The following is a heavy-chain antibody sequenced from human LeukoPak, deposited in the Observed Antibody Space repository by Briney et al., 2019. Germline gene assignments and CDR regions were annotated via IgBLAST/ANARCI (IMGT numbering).Heavy chain of an antibody. Sequence: ASVKVSCKASGCTFTSYDINWVRQATGQGLEWMGWMNPNSGNTGYAQKFKGRVTMTRNTSISTAYMELSSLRSEDTAVYYCARGLNALPGDAFDIWGQGTMVTVSS. CDR2: MNPNSGNT. CDR3: ARGLNALPGDAFDI. J-gene: IGHJ3*02. D-gene: IGHD2-8*01. CDR1: GCTFTSYD. V-gene: IGHV1-8*01.